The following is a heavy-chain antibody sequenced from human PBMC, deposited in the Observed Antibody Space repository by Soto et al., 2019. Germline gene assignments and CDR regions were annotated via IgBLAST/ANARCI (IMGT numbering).Heavy chain of an antibody. CDR2: INHSGST. CDR3: ARKYSSGRYHFDY. Sequence: PSETLSLTCAVYGVSFSGYYCSWIRQPPGKGLEWIGEINHSGSTNYNPSLKSRVTISVDTSKNQFSLKLSSVTAADTAVYYCARKYSSGRYHFDYWGQGTLVTVSS. CDR1: GVSFSGYY. J-gene: IGHJ4*02. D-gene: IGHD6-19*01. V-gene: IGHV4-34*01.